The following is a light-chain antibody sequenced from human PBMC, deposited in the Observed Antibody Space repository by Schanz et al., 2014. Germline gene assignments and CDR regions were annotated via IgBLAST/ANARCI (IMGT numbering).Light chain of an antibody. V-gene: IGKV1-5*01. J-gene: IGKJ1*01. Sequence: DIQMTQSPSTLSASVGDRVTITCRASQSISTWLAWYQQKPGKAPKVLIYDASNLESGVPSRFSGSGSGTEFPLTISSLQPDDFATYYCQQYNNYWGFGQGTKVEIK. CDR1: QSISTW. CDR3: QQYNNYWG. CDR2: DAS.